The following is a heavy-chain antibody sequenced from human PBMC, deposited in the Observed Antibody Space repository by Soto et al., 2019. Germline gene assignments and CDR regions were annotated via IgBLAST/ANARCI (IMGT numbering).Heavy chain of an antibody. CDR3: AKGLTVTTHYQYYGMDV. V-gene: IGHV3-43D*04. J-gene: IGHJ6*02. CDR1: GFTFDDFA. D-gene: IGHD4-17*01. Sequence: GGSLRLSCAASGFTFDDFAMCWVRQVPGKGLEWISLVNWDGDTTFYADSVKGRFIISRDNSKNSVYLQMNSLRSEDSAMYYCAKGLTVTTHYQYYGMDVWGQGTTVTVSS. CDR2: VNWDGDTT.